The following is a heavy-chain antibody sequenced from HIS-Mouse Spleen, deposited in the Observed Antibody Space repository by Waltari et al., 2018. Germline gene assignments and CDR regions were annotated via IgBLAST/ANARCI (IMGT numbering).Heavy chain of an antibody. CDR1: GGSISCSSYY. D-gene: IGHD6-6*01. CDR2: IYYSGST. Sequence: QLQLQESGPGLVKPSEILSLTCPVSGGSISCSSYYWGWIRQPPGKGLEWIGSIYYSGSTYYNPSLKSRVTISVDTSKNQFSLKLSSVTAADTAVYYCARDPRRIAARPGAFDIWGQGTMVTVSS. V-gene: IGHV4-39*07. J-gene: IGHJ3*02. CDR3: ARDPRRIAARPGAFDI.